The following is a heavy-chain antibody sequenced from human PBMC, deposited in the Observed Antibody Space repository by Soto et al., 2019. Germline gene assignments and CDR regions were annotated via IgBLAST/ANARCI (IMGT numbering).Heavy chain of an antibody. D-gene: IGHD6-19*01. V-gene: IGHV3-33*01. Sequence: QVQLVESGGGVVQPGRSLRLSCAASGFTFSSYGMHWVRQAPGKGLEWVAVIWYDGSNKYYADSVKGRFTISRDNSKNTLDLQMNSLRDEDTAVYYCARLGAVASYYYYGMDVWGQGNTV. CDR2: IWYDGSNK. CDR3: ARLGAVASYYYYGMDV. J-gene: IGHJ6*02. CDR1: GFTFSSYG.